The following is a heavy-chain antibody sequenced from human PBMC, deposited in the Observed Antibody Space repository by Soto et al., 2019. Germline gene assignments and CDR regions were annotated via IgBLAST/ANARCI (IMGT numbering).Heavy chain of an antibody. J-gene: IGHJ4*02. D-gene: IGHD3-10*01. V-gene: IGHV1-18*01. CDR2: ISAYNGNT. CDR1: GYTFTSYG. CDR3: GRAPLWFGELHFDY. Sequence: GASVKVSCKASGYTFTSYGISWVRQAPGQGLEWMGWISAYNGNTTCAQKLQGRVTMTTDTSTSTAYMELRSLRSDDTAVYYRGRAPLWFGELHFDYWGQGTLVTVSS.